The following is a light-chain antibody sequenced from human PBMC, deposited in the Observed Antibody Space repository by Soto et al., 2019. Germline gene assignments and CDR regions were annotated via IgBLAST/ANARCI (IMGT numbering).Light chain of an antibody. Sequence: QSVLTQPPSVSGAPGQRVSISCTGSTSNIGAGYHVHWYQQFPGTAPKLLMYDNTNRPSGVPYRFSGSKSGTSASLAITGLQAEDEADYYCQSYDSSLSSYVFGTGTKVTVL. V-gene: IGLV1-40*01. CDR3: QSYDSSLSSYV. CDR1: TSNIGAGYH. CDR2: DNT. J-gene: IGLJ1*01.